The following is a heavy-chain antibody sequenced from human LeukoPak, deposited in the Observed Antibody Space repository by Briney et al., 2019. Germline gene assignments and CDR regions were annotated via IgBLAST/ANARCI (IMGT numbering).Heavy chain of an antibody. CDR2: IRYDGSNK. Sequence: GGSLRLSCAASGFTFSSYGMHWVRQAPGKGLEWVAFIRYDGSNKYYADSVKGRFTISRDNSKNTLYLQMNSLRAEDTAVYYCAKGHGLDWFISWTFDYWGQGTLVTVSS. D-gene: IGHD3-9*01. CDR1: GFTFSSYG. CDR3: AKGHGLDWFISWTFDY. J-gene: IGHJ4*02. V-gene: IGHV3-30*02.